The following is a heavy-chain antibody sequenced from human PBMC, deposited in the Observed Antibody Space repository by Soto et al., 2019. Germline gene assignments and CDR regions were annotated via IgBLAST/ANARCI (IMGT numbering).Heavy chain of an antibody. J-gene: IGHJ6*02. CDR2: ISAYNGNT. D-gene: IGHD3-9*01. CDR1: GYTFTSYG. V-gene: IGHV1-18*01. Sequence: QVQLVQSGAEVKKPGASVKVSCKASGYTFTSYGISWVRQAPGQGLEWMGWISAYNGNTNYAQKLQGRVTMTTDTSPSAAYMELRSLRSDDTAVYYCARGPYDILTGYYSYGMDVWGQGTTVTVSS. CDR3: ARGPYDILTGYYSYGMDV.